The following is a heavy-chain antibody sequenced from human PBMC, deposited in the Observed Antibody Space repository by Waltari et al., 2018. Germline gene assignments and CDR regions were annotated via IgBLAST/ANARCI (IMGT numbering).Heavy chain of an antibody. Sequence: QVQLVQSGAEVKKPGSSVKVSCKASGGTFSSYAISWVRQAPGQGLEWMGGIIPNFGTANYAQKFQGRVTITADESTSTAYMELSSLRSEDTAVYYCARAPGYCSSTSCWGNAFDIWGQGTMVTVSS. V-gene: IGHV1-69*01. CDR2: IIPNFGTA. J-gene: IGHJ3*02. CDR1: GGTFSSYA. CDR3: ARAPGYCSSTSCWGNAFDI. D-gene: IGHD2-2*01.